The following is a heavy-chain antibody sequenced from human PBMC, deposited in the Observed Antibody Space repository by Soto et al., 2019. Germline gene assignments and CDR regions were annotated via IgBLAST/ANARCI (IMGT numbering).Heavy chain of an antibody. J-gene: IGHJ5*02. D-gene: IGHD6-13*01. Sequence: PSETLSLTCTVSGGSVSSGSYYWSWIRQPPGKGLEWIGYIYYSGSTNYNPSLKSRVTISVDTSKNQFSLKLSSVTAADTAVYYCAVGIAAAGPRVDWFDPWGQGTLVTVSS. CDR3: AVGIAAAGPRVDWFDP. V-gene: IGHV4-61*01. CDR2: IYYSGST. CDR1: GGSVSSGSYY.